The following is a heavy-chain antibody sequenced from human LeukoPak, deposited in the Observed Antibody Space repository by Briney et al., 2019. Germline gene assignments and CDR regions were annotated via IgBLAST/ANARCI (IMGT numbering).Heavy chain of an antibody. CDR2: NYYSGST. D-gene: IGHD3-10*01. V-gene: IGHV4-59*01. Sequence: SETLSLTCTVSGGSISSYYWSWIRQPPGKGLEWIGYNYYSGSTNYSPSLKSRVTISVDTSKNQFSLKLSSVTAADTAVYYCARVSMGIDYFDYWGQGTLVTVSS. CDR3: ARVSMGIDYFDY. J-gene: IGHJ4*02. CDR1: GGSISSYY.